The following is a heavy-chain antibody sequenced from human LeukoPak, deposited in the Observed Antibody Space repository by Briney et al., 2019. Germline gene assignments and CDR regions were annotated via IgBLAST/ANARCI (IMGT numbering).Heavy chain of an antibody. CDR3: AKEGGSLPVSYSMHV. V-gene: IGHV3-23*01. CDR2: ISGSGGST. CDR1: GFTVSTNY. Sequence: GGSLRLSCTASGFTVSTNYMSWVRQAPGKGLEWVSAISGSGGSTYYADSVKGRFTISRDNSKNTLYLQMNSLRAEDTAVYYCAKEGGSLPVSYSMHVWGKGTTVTVSS. J-gene: IGHJ6*03. D-gene: IGHD5-12*01.